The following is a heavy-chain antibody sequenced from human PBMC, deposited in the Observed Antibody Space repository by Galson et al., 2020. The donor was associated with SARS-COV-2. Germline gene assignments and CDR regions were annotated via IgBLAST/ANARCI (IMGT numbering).Heavy chain of an antibody. CDR1: GDSISSNY. Sequence: SETLSLTCTVSGDSISSNYWSWIRQPPGKGLEWIGYIYYRGSTNYNPSLKSRVTISVDTSKNQFSLKLSSVTAADTAVYYCAREDKWNYFDHWGQGTLVTVSS. CDR3: AREDKWNYFDH. V-gene: IGHV4-59*01. J-gene: IGHJ4*02. D-gene: IGHD1-26*01. CDR2: IYYRGST.